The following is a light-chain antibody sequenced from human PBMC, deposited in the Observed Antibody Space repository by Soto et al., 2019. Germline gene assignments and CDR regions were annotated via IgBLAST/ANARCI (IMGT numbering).Light chain of an antibody. J-gene: IGLJ1*01. CDR2: EVS. V-gene: IGLV2-14*01. CDR1: SSDVGSHNY. CDR3: SSYTSSSTV. Sequence: QSALTQPASVSGSPGQSITISCTGTSSDVGSHNYVSWYQQHPGKAPKLMIYEVSTRPSGVSSRFSGFKSGNTASLTISGLQAEDEADYYCSSYTSSSTVFGTGTKLTVL.